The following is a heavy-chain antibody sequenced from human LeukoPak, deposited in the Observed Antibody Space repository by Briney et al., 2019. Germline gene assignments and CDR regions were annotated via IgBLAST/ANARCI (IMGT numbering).Heavy chain of an antibody. CDR3: ARDQYDTWSRRGNFDS. CDR1: GFTFSNAW. Sequence: GGSLRLSCAGSGFTFSNAWMNWVRQAPGKGLEWVSSISSSSSYIYYADSVKGRFTISRDNTKNSLYLQMNSLRAEDTAVFYCARDQYDTWSRRGNFDSWGQGTLVIVSS. D-gene: IGHD3-3*01. CDR2: ISSSSSYI. J-gene: IGHJ4*02. V-gene: IGHV3-21*04.